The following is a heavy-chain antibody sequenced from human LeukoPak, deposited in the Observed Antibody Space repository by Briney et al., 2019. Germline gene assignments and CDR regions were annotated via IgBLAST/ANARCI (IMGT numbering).Heavy chain of an antibody. V-gene: IGHV4-59*01. CDR2: IYHSGST. CDR1: GGSIRRYY. D-gene: IGHD2-21*02. J-gene: IGHJ3*02. Sequence: SETLSLTCTVSGGSIRRYYWSWIRQPPGKGLEWIGYIYHSGSTNYNPSLKSRVTISVDTSKNQFSLKLYSVTAADTAVYFYASIDFYAFEIWGQGTMVTVPS. CDR3: ASIDFYAFEI.